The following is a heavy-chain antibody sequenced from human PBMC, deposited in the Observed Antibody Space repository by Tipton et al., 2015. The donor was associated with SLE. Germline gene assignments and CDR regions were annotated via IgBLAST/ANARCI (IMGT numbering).Heavy chain of an antibody. CDR2: INHSGGT. J-gene: IGHJ3*02. V-gene: IGHV4-34*01. Sequence: TLSLTCAVYGGSFSGYYWSWIRQSPGKGLEWIGEINHSGGTNYNPPLKSRVTISVDTSKNQFSLKMNSLTAADTAVYYCARSDCSGGSCYSKGHAFDIWGQGTMVTVSS. CDR1: GGSFSGYY. D-gene: IGHD2-15*01. CDR3: ARSDCSGGSCYSKGHAFDI.